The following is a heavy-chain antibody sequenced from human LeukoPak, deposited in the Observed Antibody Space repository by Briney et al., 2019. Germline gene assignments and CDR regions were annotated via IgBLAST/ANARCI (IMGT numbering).Heavy chain of an antibody. CDR3: ARERLLPEGFDY. V-gene: IGHV3-48*01. Sequence: GGSLRLSCAASGFTLSSHTMNWVRQAPGKGLEWVSDISRSSSEIHYADSVTGRFTISRDNAKNSVYLQMNSLRVEDTAVYYCARERLLPEGFDYWGQGTLVTVSS. CDR2: ISRSSSEI. J-gene: IGHJ4*02. CDR1: GFTLSSHT. D-gene: IGHD1-14*01.